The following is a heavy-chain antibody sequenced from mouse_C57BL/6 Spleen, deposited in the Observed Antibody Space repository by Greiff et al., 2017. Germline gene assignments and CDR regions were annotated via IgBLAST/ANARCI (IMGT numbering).Heavy chain of an antibody. CDR3: ARSTGREYFDY. Sequence: QVQLKQPGTELVKPGASVKLSCKASGYTFTSYWMPWVKQRPGQGLEWIGNINPSNGGTNYNEKFKSKATLTVDKSSSTAYMQLRGLTSEDSAVYYCARSTGREYFDYWGQGTTLTVSS. V-gene: IGHV1-53*01. D-gene: IGHD1-1*01. CDR1: GYTFTSYW. J-gene: IGHJ2*01. CDR2: INPSNGGT.